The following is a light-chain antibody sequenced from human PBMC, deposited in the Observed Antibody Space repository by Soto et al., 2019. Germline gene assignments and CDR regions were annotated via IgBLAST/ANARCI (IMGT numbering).Light chain of an antibody. Sequence: AIRMTQSPSSFSASTGDRVTITCRASQGISSYLAWYQQKPGKAPKLLIYAASTLQSGVPSRFSGSGSGTDLTLTISCLQSEDFATYYCQQYYSYLHTFGQGTKVEIK. J-gene: IGKJ1*01. CDR2: AAS. CDR1: QGISSY. V-gene: IGKV1-8*01. CDR3: QQYYSYLHT.